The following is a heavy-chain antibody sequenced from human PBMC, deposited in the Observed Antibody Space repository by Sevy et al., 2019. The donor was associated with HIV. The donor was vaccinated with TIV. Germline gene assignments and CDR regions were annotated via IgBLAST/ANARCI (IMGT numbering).Heavy chain of an antibody. D-gene: IGHD6-13*01. J-gene: IGHJ4*02. Sequence: GGSLRLSCVASGFTFSDHYMEWVRQAPGKGLEWVGRTRNKADGYTTEYAASVKVRFTSSRDESKNSLYVQMNSLKAEDTAVYYCATHAGIAAAGRVFDYWGQGTLVTVSS. V-gene: IGHV3-72*01. CDR3: ATHAGIAAAGRVFDY. CDR1: GFTFSDHY. CDR2: TRNKADGYTT.